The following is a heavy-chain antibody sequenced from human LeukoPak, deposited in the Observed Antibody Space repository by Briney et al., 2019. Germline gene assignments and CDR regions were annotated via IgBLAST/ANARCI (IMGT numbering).Heavy chain of an antibody. J-gene: IGHJ4*02. CDR2: IYYRGNT. D-gene: IGHD2-2*02. CDR3: ASSSGYCSSTICYTSREFDY. CDR1: GGSISSYY. Sequence: SETLSLTCTVSGGSISSYYWNWIRQHPGKGLEWIGYIYYRGNTYYNPSPKSRVTISVDTSKNQFSLKLSSVTAADTAVYYCASSSGYCSSTICYTSREFDYWGQGTLVTVSS. V-gene: IGHV4-59*06.